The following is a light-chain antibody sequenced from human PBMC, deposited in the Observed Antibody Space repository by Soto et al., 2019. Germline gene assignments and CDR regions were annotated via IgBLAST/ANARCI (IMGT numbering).Light chain of an antibody. CDR3: CSHAGTNTFV. CDR2: EGN. Sequence: QSALTQPASVSGSPGQSITISCTGTSSDVGSYNLVSWYQQHPGKAPKLMIYEGNKRPSGVSNRFSGSKSANTASLTISGLQTEDEADHYCCSHAGTNTFVFGTGTKVTVL. J-gene: IGLJ1*01. CDR1: SSDVGSYNL. V-gene: IGLV2-23*01.